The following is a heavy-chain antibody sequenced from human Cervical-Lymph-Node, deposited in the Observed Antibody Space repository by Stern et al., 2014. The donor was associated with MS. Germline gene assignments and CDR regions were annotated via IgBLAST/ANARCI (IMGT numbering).Heavy chain of an antibody. Sequence: QVQLVESGAEVKKPGASVKVSCKASGYTLSEISMHWVRQAPGKGLEWMGGFDPEHGETRCTQKFQGRVTMAENRSTDTAYMELSSLRSEDTAVYYCATHRGRVTYYYGMDVWGQGTTVTVSS. CDR1: GYTLSEIS. J-gene: IGHJ6*02. V-gene: IGHV1-24*01. CDR3: ATHRGRVTYYYGMDV. D-gene: IGHD2-21*02. CDR2: FDPEHGET.